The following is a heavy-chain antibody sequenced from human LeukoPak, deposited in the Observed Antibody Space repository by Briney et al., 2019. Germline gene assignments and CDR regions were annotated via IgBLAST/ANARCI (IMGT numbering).Heavy chain of an antibody. J-gene: IGHJ4*02. CDR1: GGTFSSYA. CDR3: ARLDFWSGYYFDY. CDR2: IIPIFGTA. Sequence: SVKVSCKASGGTFSSYANSWVRQAPGQGLEWMGRIIPIFGTANYAQKFQGRVTITTDESTSTAYMELSSLRSEDTAVYYCARLDFWSGYYFDYWGQGTLVTVSS. V-gene: IGHV1-69*05. D-gene: IGHD3-3*01.